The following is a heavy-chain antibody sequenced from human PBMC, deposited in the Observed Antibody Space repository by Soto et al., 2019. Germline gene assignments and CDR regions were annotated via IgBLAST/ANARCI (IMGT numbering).Heavy chain of an antibody. CDR1: GFTVSSIF. Sequence: HPGGSLRLSCAASGFTVSSIFMSWVRQAPGKGLEWVSVIYAGGNTYYADSVKGRFTISRDNSKNTLYLQMYSLRAEDTAVYYCASRRKVDDAFDIWGQGTMVTVSS. J-gene: IGHJ3*02. CDR2: IYAGGNT. CDR3: ASRRKVDDAFDI. V-gene: IGHV3-53*01.